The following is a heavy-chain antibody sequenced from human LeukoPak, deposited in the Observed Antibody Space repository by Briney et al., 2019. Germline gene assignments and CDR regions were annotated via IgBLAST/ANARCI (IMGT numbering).Heavy chain of an antibody. V-gene: IGHV4-59*12. D-gene: IGHD2-8*01. CDR3: ARDLMAIAYRGAFYY. CDR2: IYYSGST. J-gene: IGHJ4*02. Sequence: PSETLSLTCNVSGGSISSYYWSWIRQPPGKGLEWIGYIYYSGSTNYNPSLKSRVTISVDTSKNQFSLKLSSVTAEDTAVYYCARDLMAIAYRGAFYYWGQGTLVTVSS. CDR1: GGSISSYY.